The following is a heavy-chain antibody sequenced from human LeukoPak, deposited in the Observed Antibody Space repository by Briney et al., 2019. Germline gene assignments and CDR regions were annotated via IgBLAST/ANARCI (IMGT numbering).Heavy chain of an antibody. J-gene: IGHJ4*02. CDR1: GYSFTSYW. V-gene: IGHV5-51*01. CDR2: IYPGDSDT. Sequence: GESLKISCKGSGYSFTSYWIGWVRQMPGKGLEWMGIIYPGDSDTRYSPSFQGQVTISADKSISTAYLQWSSLKASDTAVYYCARQGRIAAAGTPDLDFDYWGQGTLVTVSS. CDR3: ARQGRIAAAGTPDLDFDY. D-gene: IGHD6-13*01.